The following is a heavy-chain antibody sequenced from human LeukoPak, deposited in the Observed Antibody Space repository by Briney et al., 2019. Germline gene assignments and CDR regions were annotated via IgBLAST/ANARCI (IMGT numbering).Heavy chain of an antibody. Sequence: SETLSLTCAVYGGSFSGYYWSWIRQPPGKGLEWIGEINHSGSTNYNPSLKSRVTISADTSKNQFSLKLSSVTAADTAVYYCARGRGFFDYWGQGTLVTVSS. V-gene: IGHV4-34*01. D-gene: IGHD3-10*01. J-gene: IGHJ4*02. CDR1: GGSFSGYY. CDR3: ARGRGFFDY. CDR2: INHSGST.